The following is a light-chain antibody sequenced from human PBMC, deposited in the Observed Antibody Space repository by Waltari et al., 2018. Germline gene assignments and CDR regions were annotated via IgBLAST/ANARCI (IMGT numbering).Light chain of an antibody. CDR2: EVS. CDR3: CSYAGSSTLI. J-gene: IGLJ2*01. V-gene: IGLV2-23*02. CDR1: SSNVGSYNL. Sequence: QSALTQPASVSGSPGQSITISCTGSSSNVGSYNLVPWYQQHPGKAPKLMISEVSKRPSGVSHRFSGSKSGNTASLTISGLQAEDEADYYCCSYAGSSTLIFGGGTKLTVL.